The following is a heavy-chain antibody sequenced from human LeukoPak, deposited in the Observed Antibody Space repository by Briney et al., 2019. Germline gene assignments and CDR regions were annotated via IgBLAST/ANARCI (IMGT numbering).Heavy chain of an antibody. Sequence: PGGSLRLSCAASGFTFSSYAMHWVRQAPGKGLEWVAVISYDGSNKYYADSVKGRFTISRDNSKNTLYLQMNSLRAEDTAVYYCAKGWLWSDYWGQGTLVTVSS. CDR3: AKGWLWSDY. CDR1: GFTFSSYA. CDR2: ISYDGSNK. J-gene: IGHJ4*02. V-gene: IGHV3-30*04. D-gene: IGHD5-18*01.